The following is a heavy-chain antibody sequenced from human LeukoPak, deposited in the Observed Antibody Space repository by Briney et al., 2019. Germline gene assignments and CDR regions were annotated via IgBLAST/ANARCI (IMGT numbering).Heavy chain of an antibody. D-gene: IGHD4-17*01. CDR2: ISSSSSYI. V-gene: IGHV3-21*01. CDR3: ARVSSVGHYGDYLIEDY. J-gene: IGHJ4*02. Sequence: PGGSLRLSCAASGFTFSSYEMNWVRQAPGKGLEWVSSISSSSSYIYYADSVKGRFTISRDNAKNSLYLQMNSLRAEDTAVYYCARVSSVGHYGDYLIEDYWGQGTLVTVSS. CDR1: GFTFSSYE.